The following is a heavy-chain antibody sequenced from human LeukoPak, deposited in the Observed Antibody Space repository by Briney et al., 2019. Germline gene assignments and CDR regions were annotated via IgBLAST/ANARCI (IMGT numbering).Heavy chain of an antibody. CDR3: AISKLRYYFDY. D-gene: IGHD1-1*01. CDR2: INHSGST. J-gene: IGHJ4*02. CDR1: GGSFSGYY. Sequence: PSETLSLTCAVYGGSFSGYYWSWIRQPPGKGLEWIGEINHSGSTNYNPSLKSRVTISVDTSKNQFSLKLSSVTAADTAVYYCAISKLRYYFDYWGQRTLVTVSS. V-gene: IGHV4-34*01.